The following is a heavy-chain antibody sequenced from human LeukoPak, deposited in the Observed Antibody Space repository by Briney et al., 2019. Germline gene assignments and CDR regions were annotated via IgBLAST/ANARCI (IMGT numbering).Heavy chain of an antibody. Sequence: GGSLRLSCAASGFTFSSYAMHWVRQAPGKGLEWVAVISYDGSNKYYADSVKGRFTISRDNSKNTLYLQMNSLRAEDTAVYYCARDRVLRYFDWISVWGQGTLVTVSS. J-gene: IGHJ4*02. CDR2: ISYDGSNK. CDR1: GFTFSSYA. D-gene: IGHD3-9*01. V-gene: IGHV3-30*04. CDR3: ARDRVLRYFDWISV.